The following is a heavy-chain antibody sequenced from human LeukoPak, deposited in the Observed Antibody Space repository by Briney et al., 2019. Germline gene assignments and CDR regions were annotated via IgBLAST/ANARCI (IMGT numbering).Heavy chain of an antibody. CDR2: IYYSGST. CDR1: GGPISSGGYY. J-gene: IGHJ4*02. CDR3: ARTGSYGLPRDY. V-gene: IGHV4-31*03. Sequence: SQTLSLTCTVSGGPISSGGYYWSWIRQHPGKGLEWIGYIYYSGSTYYNPSLKSRVTISVDTSKNQFSLKLSSVTAVDTAVYYCARTGSYGLPRDYWGQGTLVTVSS. D-gene: IGHD5-18*01.